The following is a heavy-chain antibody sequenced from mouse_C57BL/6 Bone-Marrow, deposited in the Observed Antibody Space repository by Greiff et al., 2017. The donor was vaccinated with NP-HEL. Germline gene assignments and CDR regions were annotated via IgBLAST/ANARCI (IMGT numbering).Heavy chain of an antibody. CDR1: GISITTGNYR. V-gene: IGHV3-5*01. J-gene: IGHJ2*01. CDR2: IYYSGTI. D-gene: IGHD2-14*01. CDR3: ARARYDVDFDY. Sequence: DVKLQESGPGLVKPSQTVFLTCTVTGISITTGNYRWSWIRQFPGNKLEWIGYIYYSGTITYNPSLTSRTTITRDTPKNQFFLEMNSLTAEDTATYYCARARYDVDFDYWGQGTTLTVSS.